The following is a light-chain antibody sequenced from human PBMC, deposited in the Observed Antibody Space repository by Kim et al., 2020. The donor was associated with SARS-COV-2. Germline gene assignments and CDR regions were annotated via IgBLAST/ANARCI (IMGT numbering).Light chain of an antibody. Sequence: IVMTQSPASLSVSPGESATLSCRVSQSVSRNLAWHQLKPGQAPRLLIYDASTRATDIPARFSGSGSGTEFTLTISSLQSEDFAVYYCQHYNNWPLTFGQGTKVDIK. V-gene: IGKV3-15*01. CDR2: DAS. J-gene: IGKJ1*01. CDR3: QHYNNWPLT. CDR1: QSVSRN.